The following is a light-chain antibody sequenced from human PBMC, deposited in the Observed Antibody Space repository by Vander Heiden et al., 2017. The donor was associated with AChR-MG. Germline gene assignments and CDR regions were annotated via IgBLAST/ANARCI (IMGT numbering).Light chain of an antibody. CDR3: QSYDSSLSRYV. V-gene: IGLV1-40*01. CDR1: SSNIGAGYD. J-gene: IGLJ1*01. Sequence: QSVLTQPPSVSGAPGQRVTISCTRSSSNIGAGYDVPWYPQLPGTAPKLLIYGNSNRPSGVPDRFSGSKSGTSASLAITGLQAEDEADYYCQSYDSSLSRYVFGTGTKVTVL. CDR2: GNS.